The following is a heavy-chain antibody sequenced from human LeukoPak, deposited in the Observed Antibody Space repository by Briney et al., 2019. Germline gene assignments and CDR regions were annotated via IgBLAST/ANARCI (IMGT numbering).Heavy chain of an antibody. CDR1: GYTFTGYY. Sequence: ASVKVSCKASGYTFTGYYMHWVRQAPGQGLEWMGWINPNSGGTNYAQKFQGRGTMTRDTSISTAYMELSRLSSDDTAVYYCARLGYYDSSGYSPLDYWGQGTLVTVSS. D-gene: IGHD3-22*01. CDR2: INPNSGGT. CDR3: ARLGYYDSSGYSPLDY. J-gene: IGHJ4*02. V-gene: IGHV1-2*02.